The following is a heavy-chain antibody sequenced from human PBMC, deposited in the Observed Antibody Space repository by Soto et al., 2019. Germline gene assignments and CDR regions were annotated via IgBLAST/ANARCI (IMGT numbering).Heavy chain of an antibody. D-gene: IGHD4-17*01. J-gene: IGHJ5*02. Sequence: SETLSLTCTVSGGSISSSSYYWGWIRQPPGKGLEWIGSIYYSGSTYYNPSLKSRVTISVDTSKNQFSLKLSSVTAADTAVYYCARNFHGDYVEWFDPWGQGTLVTVSS. CDR1: GGSISSSSYY. V-gene: IGHV4-39*01. CDR3: ARNFHGDYVEWFDP. CDR2: IYYSGST.